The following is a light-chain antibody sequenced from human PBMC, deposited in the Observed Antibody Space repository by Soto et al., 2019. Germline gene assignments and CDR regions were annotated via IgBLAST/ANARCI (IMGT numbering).Light chain of an antibody. V-gene: IGKV1-39*01. CDR2: AAS. CDR3: QQSYSTLFT. J-gene: IGKJ3*01. CDR1: QSISSY. Sequence: DIQMSQSPASLSASVGDRVTITCRASQSISSYLNWYQQKPGKAPKLLIYAASSLRSGVPSRFSGSGSGTDFPLPISSLQPEDFATYYCQQSYSTLFTFGPGTKVEIK.